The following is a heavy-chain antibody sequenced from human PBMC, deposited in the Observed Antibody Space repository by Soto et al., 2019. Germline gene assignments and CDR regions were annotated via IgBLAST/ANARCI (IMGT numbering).Heavy chain of an antibody. Sequence: EVQLVESGGDLVQPGGSLRLSCAASGFTFTSYWMSWVRQAPGKGLEWVANIKQDGSEKYYVDSVKGRFTISRDNAKNSLHLQMNCLRAEEAAVYYCAGGIGMDVWGQGTTVTVSS. CDR1: GFTFTSYW. CDR2: IKQDGSEK. CDR3: AGGIGMDV. J-gene: IGHJ6*01. D-gene: IGHD2-15*01. V-gene: IGHV3-7*04.